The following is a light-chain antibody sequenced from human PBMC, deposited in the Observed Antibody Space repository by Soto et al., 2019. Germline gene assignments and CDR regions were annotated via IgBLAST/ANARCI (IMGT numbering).Light chain of an antibody. CDR2: GAS. CDR1: QSVSSY. J-gene: IGKJ1*01. V-gene: IGKV3-11*01. Sequence: IVLTQSPATLSLSPGERVTLSCRASQSVSSYLAWFQQKPGQAPRLLIYGASFRATGMPARFRGSGFGTDFTLTLSRLEHEDFAVYYCQQLRTFGQGTKVDI. CDR3: QQLRT.